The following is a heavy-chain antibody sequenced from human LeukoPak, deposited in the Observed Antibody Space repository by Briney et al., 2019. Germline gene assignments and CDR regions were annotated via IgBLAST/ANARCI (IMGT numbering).Heavy chain of an antibody. CDR2: IYHSGST. V-gene: IGHV4-38-2*02. Sequence: NPSETLSLTCTVSGYSISSGYYWGWIRQPPGKGLEWIGSIYHSGSTYYNPSLKSRVTISVDTSKNQFSLKLSSVTAADTAVYYCARGGSGYYDSSGYFRFDYWGQGTLVTVS. D-gene: IGHD3-22*01. CDR3: ARGGSGYYDSSGYFRFDY. CDR1: GYSISSGYY. J-gene: IGHJ4*02.